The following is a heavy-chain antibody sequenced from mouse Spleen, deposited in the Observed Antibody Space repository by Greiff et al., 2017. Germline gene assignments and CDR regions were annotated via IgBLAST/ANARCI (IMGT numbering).Heavy chain of an antibody. CDR3: ARAPSTATAMDY. Sequence: EVQVVESGGGLVKPGGSLKLSCAASGFTFSDYYMYWVRQTPEKRLEWVATISDGGSYTYYPDSVKGRFTISRDNAKNNLYLQMSSLKSEDTAMYYCARAPSTATAMDYWGQGTSVTVSS. V-gene: IGHV5-4*02. J-gene: IGHJ4*01. CDR2: ISDGGSYT. CDR1: GFTFSDYY. D-gene: IGHD1-2*01.